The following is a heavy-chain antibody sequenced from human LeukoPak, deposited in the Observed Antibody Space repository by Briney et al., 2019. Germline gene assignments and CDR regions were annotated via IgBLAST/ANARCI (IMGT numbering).Heavy chain of an antibody. D-gene: IGHD4-17*01. CDR2: ISDDGSDK. J-gene: IGHJ4*02. CDR3: ARAFSTTAFDY. CDR1: GFTFSSYS. Sequence: GGSLRLSCAASGFTFSSYSMNWVRQAPGKGLEWVAVISDDGSDKYYAESVKGQFTISRDNSKNTLYLQMNSLRAEDTAVYYCARAFSTTAFDYWGQGTLVTVSS. V-gene: IGHV3-30*03.